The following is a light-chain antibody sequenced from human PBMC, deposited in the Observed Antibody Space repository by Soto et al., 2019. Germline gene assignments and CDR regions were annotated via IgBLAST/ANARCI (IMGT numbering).Light chain of an antibody. Sequence: QSVLTQPPSVSGAPGQRVTISCTGGSSNIGAGXEVQWYQQLPGRAPKLLIYGNNNRPSGVPERFSGSNSGTSASLAISGLQAEDESDYYCQSFDSSLSAYVFGTGTKVTVL. CDR3: QSFDSSLSAYV. CDR1: SSNIGAGXE. CDR2: GNN. J-gene: IGLJ1*01. V-gene: IGLV1-40*01.